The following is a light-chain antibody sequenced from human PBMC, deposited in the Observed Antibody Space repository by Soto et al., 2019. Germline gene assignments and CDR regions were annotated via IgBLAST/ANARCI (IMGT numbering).Light chain of an antibody. V-gene: IGKV1D-8*01. CDR3: QQYYSFPWT. Sequence: VIWMTQSPSLLSASTGDRVTISCRMSQCISSYLAWYQQKPGKAPELLIYAASTLQSGVPSRFSGSGSGTDFTLTISCLQSEDFATYYRQQYYSFPWTFGQGTKVEIK. CDR2: AAS. J-gene: IGKJ1*01. CDR1: QCISSY.